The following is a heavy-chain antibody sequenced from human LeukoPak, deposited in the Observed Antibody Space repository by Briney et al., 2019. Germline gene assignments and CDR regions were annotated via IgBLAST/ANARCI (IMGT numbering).Heavy chain of an antibody. CDR2: IYHSGST. J-gene: IGHJ4*02. CDR1: GGSISSSNW. D-gene: IGHD3-22*01. CDR3: ARAGVVIPNFDY. Sequence: SETLSLTCAVSGGSISSSNWWSWVRQPPGKGLEWIGEIYHSGSTNYNPSLKSRVTISVDRSKNQFSLKLSSVTAADTAVYYCARAGVVIPNFDYWGQGTLVTVSS. V-gene: IGHV4-4*02.